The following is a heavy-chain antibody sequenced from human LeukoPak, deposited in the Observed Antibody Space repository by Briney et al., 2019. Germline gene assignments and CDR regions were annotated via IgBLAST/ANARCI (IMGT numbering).Heavy chain of an antibody. CDR2: IYYSGST. D-gene: IGHD1-1*01. Sequence: SETLSLTCTVSGGSISSYYWSCIRQPPGEGLEWIGYIYYSGSTNYNPSLKSRVTISVDTSKNQFSLKLSSVTAADTAVYYCARGLEYYYYYYAMDVWGQGTTVTVSS. CDR1: GGSISSYY. CDR3: ARGLEYYYYYYAMDV. V-gene: IGHV4-59*01. J-gene: IGHJ6*02.